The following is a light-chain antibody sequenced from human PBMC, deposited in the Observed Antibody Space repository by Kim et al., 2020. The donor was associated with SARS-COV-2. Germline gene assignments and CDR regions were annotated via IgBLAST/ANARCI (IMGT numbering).Light chain of an antibody. J-gene: IGLJ3*02. CDR3: CSYAGAYSLV. Sequence: QSALTQPRSVSGSPGQSVTISCTGTSSDVGAYTYVSWYQQHPGKAPKLILYDLTKRPSGVPDRFSGSKSGNTASLTISGLQAEDEADYYCCSYAGAYSLVFGGGTQLTVL. CDR1: SSDVGAYTY. V-gene: IGLV2-11*01. CDR2: DLT.